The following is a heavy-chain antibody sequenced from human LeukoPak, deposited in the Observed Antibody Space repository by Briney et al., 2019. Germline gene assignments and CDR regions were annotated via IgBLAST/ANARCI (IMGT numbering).Heavy chain of an antibody. V-gene: IGHV3-74*01. CDR1: GFSFSGHW. J-gene: IGHJ2*01. D-gene: IGHD4-17*01. Sequence: GGSLRLSCTASGFSFSGHWMHWARQLPGKGLVWVSRISPTGSTTSYADSVKGRFTISRDNAKNSVHLQMNSLRAEDTAVYYCARRRLKGKYGDDNYWYFDLWGRGTLVTVSS. CDR3: ARRRLKGKYGDDNYWYFDL. CDR2: ISPTGSTT.